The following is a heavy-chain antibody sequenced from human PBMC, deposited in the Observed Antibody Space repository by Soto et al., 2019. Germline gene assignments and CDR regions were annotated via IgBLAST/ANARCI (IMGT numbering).Heavy chain of an antibody. J-gene: IGHJ4*02. CDR1: GGSISSYY. CDR2: IYYSGST. Sequence: QVQLQESGPGLVKPSETLSLTCTVSGGSISSYYWSWIRQPPGKGLEWIGYIYYSGSTNYNPSLXSXAXIXXDTSKNQFSLKVSSVTAADTAVYYCARRYGGNFDYWGQGTLVTVSS. V-gene: IGHV4-59*01. D-gene: IGHD1-26*01. CDR3: ARRYGGNFDY.